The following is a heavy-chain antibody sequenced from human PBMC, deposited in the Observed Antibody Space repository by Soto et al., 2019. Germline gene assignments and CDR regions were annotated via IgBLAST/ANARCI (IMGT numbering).Heavy chain of an antibody. Sequence: SETLSLTCTVSGGSISSGDYYWSWIRQPPGKGLEWIGYIYYSGSTYYNPSLKSRVTISVDTSKNQFSLKLSSVTAADTAVYYCARAEGVVVVAATSNWFDPWGQGTLVTVSS. D-gene: IGHD2-15*01. CDR1: GGSISSGDYY. CDR3: ARAEGVVVVAATSNWFDP. V-gene: IGHV4-30-4*01. CDR2: IYYSGST. J-gene: IGHJ5*02.